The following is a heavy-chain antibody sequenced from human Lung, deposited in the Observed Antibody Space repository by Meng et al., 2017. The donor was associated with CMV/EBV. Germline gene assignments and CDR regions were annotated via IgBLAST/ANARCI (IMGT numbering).Heavy chain of an antibody. CDR2: IIPIFGTA. V-gene: IGHV1-69*05. CDR3: ARGPGIAVAGLFAY. J-gene: IGHJ4*02. CDR1: GGTFSSYA. Sequence: SVKVSCKASGGTFSSYAISWVRQAPGQGLGWMGGIIPIFGTANYAQKFQGRVTITTDESTSTAYMELSSLRSEDTAVYYCARGPGIAVAGLFAYWGRGNLVTVSS. D-gene: IGHD6-19*01.